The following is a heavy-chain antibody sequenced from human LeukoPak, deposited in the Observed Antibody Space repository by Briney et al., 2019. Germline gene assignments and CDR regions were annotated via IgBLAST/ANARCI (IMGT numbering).Heavy chain of an antibody. CDR2: ISGSGGST. CDR1: GFTFSSYA. V-gene: IGHV3-23*01. J-gene: IGHJ6*03. D-gene: IGHD6-6*01. Sequence: GGSLRLSCAASGFTFSSYAMSWVRQAPGKGLEWVSAISGSGGSTYYAHSVKGRFTISRDNSKNTLYLQMNSLRAEDTAVYYCAKEGYSSSTYYYYYMDVWGKGTTVTVSS. CDR3: AKEGYSSSTYYYYYMDV.